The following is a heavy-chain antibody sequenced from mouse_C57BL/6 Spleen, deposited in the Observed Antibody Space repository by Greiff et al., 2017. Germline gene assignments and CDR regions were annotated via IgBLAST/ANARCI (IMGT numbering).Heavy chain of an antibody. CDR2: IWTGGGT. CDR1: GFSLTSYA. J-gene: IGHJ1*03. Sequence: VQRVESGPGLVAPSQSLSITCTVSGFSLTSYAISWVRQPPGKGLEWLGVIWTGGGTNYNSALKSRLSISKDNSKSQVFLKMNSLQTDDTARYYCARNFEYYGSSYGYFDVWGTGTTVTVSS. V-gene: IGHV2-9-1*01. CDR3: ARNFEYYGSSYGYFDV. D-gene: IGHD1-1*01.